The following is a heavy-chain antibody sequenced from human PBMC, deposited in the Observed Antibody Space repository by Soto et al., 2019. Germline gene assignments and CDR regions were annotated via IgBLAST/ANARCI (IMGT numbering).Heavy chain of an antibody. CDR1: GGTFSSYT. CDR2: IIPILGIA. J-gene: IGHJ6*03. Sequence: QVQLVQSGAEVKKPGSSVKVSCKASGGTFSSYTISWVRQAPGQGLEWMGRIIPILGIANYAQKFQGRVTITADKSTSTAYMELSSLRSEDTAVYYCAREPHYYDFWSGGGDYYYMDVWGKGTTVTVSS. D-gene: IGHD3-3*01. V-gene: IGHV1-69*08. CDR3: AREPHYYDFWSGGGDYYYMDV.